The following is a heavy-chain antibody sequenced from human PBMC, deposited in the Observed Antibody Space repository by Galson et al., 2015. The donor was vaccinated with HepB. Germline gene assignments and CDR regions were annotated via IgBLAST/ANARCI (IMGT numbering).Heavy chain of an antibody. D-gene: IGHD3-9*01. Sequence: SLRLSCAASGFTFSSYSMNWVRQAPGKGLEWVSSISSSSSYIYYADSVKGRFTISRDNAKNSLYLQMNSLRAEDTAVYYCARGVNYDILTGYSGYDYWGQGTLVTVSS. CDR2: ISSSSSYI. J-gene: IGHJ4*02. CDR1: GFTFSSYS. CDR3: ARGVNYDILTGYSGYDY. V-gene: IGHV3-21*01.